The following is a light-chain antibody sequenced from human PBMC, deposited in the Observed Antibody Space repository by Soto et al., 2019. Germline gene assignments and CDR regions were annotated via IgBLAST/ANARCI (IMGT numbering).Light chain of an antibody. CDR2: DTS. J-gene: IGKJ4*01. CDR3: QQYNKWPLT. CDR1: QSVSSD. V-gene: IGKV3-15*01. Sequence: EIMMTQSPATLSVSPWERATLSCRASQSVSSDLVWYQQKAGQAPRLLIYDTSTRATGIPARFSGSGSGTEFTLTISSLQSEDSAVYHCQQYNKWPLTFGGGTKVDIK.